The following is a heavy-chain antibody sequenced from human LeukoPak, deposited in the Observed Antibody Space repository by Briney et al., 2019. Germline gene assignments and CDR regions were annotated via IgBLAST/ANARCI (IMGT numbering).Heavy chain of an antibody. D-gene: IGHD5-18*01. J-gene: IGHJ3*02. CDR3: ARARSSYGYGDAFDI. V-gene: IGHV3-30*04. CDR2: ISYDGSSK. Sequence: GGSLRLSCAASGFTFSTYAMHWVRQAPGKGLEWVAVISYDGSSKYYADSVKGRFTISRDNSKNTLCLQMNSLRAEDTAVYYCARARSSYGYGDAFDIWGQGTMVTVSS. CDR1: GFTFSTYA.